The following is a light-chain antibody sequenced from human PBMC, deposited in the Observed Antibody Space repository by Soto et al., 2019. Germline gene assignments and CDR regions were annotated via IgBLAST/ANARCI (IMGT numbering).Light chain of an antibody. CDR2: DAY. CDR3: QKDYSYSYT. J-gene: IGKJ2*01. CDR1: QIIGSS. V-gene: IGKV1-5*01. Sequence: DIQMTQSPSTLSASVGDRVTITCRASQIIGSSLAWYQQTPGRVPKLLIYDAYTLHTGVPSRFSGIESGTEFTLTISILQADASATYYCQKDYSYSYTFGQGTKVDLK.